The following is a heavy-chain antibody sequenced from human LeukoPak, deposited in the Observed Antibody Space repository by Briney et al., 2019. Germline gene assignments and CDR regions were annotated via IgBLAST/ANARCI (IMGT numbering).Heavy chain of an antibody. CDR3: ARDRRLGYFDY. CDR2: IYYSGST. J-gene: IGHJ4*02. V-gene: IGHV4-38-2*02. CDR1: GYSITRAYS. Sequence: SETLSLTCSVSGYSITRAYSWGWVRPPPGKGLEWIGSIYYSGSTYYNPSLKSRVTISVDTSKNQFSLKLSSVTAADTAVYYCARDRRLGYFDYWGQGTLVTVSS.